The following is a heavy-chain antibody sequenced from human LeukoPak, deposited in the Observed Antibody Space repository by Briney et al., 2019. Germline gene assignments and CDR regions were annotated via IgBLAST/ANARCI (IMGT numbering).Heavy chain of an antibody. CDR1: GFTFRSYA. V-gene: IGHV3-64D*06. J-gene: IGHJ4*02. CDR2: ISSNGGST. D-gene: IGHD6-13*01. Sequence: GGSLRLSRSLSGFTFRSYALHWVRQAPGKGLEYVSAISSNGGSTYYADSVKGRFTISRDNSKNTLYLQMSSLRGEDTGVYYGVAGTLADYWCGGTRVTVSS. CDR3: VAGTLADY.